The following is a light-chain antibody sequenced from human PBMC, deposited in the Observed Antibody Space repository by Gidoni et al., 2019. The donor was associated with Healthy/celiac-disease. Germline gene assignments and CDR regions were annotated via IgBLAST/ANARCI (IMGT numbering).Light chain of an antibody. CDR2: DAS. J-gene: IGKJ4*01. V-gene: IGKV3-15*01. Sequence: EIVMTQSPATLSVSPWSRATLSCRAGQSVSSNLAWYQQRPGQAPRLLIYDASTRATGIPARFSGRASGTEFTLTTSCLQSEVFAVYSCQQYNNSPPLTFGGXTKVEIK. CDR3: QQYNNSPPLT. CDR1: QSVSSN.